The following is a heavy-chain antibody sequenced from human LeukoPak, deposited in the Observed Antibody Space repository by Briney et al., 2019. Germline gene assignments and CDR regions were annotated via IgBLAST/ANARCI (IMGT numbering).Heavy chain of an antibody. CDR1: GFTFSNAW. D-gene: IGHD2-2*01. J-gene: IGHJ5*02. Sequence: GSLRLSCATSGFTFSNAWMSWVRQAPGKGLEWIGEINHSGSTNYNPSLKSRVTISVDTSKNQFSLKLSSVTAADTAVYYCARGRSLKYQLLLGNWFDPWGQGTLVTVSS. V-gene: IGHV4-34*01. CDR3: ARGRSLKYQLLLGNWFDP. CDR2: INHSGST.